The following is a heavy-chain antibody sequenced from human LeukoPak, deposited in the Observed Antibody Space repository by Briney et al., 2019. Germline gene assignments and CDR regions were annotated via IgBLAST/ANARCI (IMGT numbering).Heavy chain of an antibody. V-gene: IGHV3-11*01. CDR3: ARDQSWFGELSGGFDY. CDR2: ISSFGSTI. J-gene: IGHJ4*02. CDR1: GFAFSDHY. D-gene: IGHD3-10*01. Sequence: AGRSLRLSCAASGFAFSDHYMSWIRQAPGKGLEWVSYISSFGSTIYYADSVKGRFTISRDNAKNSLYLQMTSLRAEDTAVYYCARDQSWFGELSGGFDYWGQGTLVTVSS.